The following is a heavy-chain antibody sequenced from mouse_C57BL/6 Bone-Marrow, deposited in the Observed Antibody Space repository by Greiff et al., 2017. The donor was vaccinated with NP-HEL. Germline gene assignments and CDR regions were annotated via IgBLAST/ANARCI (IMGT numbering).Heavy chain of an antibody. CDR3: ARSQIYYDYDGDYFDY. J-gene: IGHJ2*01. CDR1: GFTFTDYY. Sequence: EVKLVESGGGLVQPGGSLSLSCAASGFTFTDYYMSWVRQPPGKALEWLGFIRNKANGYTTEYSASVKGWFTISRDNSQSILYLQMNALRAEDSATYYCARSQIYYDYDGDYFDYWGQGTTLTVSS. D-gene: IGHD2-4*01. V-gene: IGHV7-3*01. CDR2: IRNKANGYTT.